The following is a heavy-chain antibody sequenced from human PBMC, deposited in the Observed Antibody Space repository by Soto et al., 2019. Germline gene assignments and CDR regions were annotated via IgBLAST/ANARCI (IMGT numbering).Heavy chain of an antibody. Sequence: ASETLSLTCAVYGGSFSGYYWSWIRQPPGKGLEWIGEINHSGSTNYNPSLKSRVTISVDTSKNQFSLKLSSVTAADTAVYYCARSRSYCSGGSCYSGVAFDIWGQGTMVTVSS. V-gene: IGHV4-34*01. J-gene: IGHJ3*02. D-gene: IGHD2-15*01. CDR2: INHSGST. CDR3: ARSRSYCSGGSCYSGVAFDI. CDR1: GGSFSGYY.